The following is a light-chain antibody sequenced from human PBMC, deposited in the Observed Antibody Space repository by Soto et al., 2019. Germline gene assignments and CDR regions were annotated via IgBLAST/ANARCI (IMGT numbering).Light chain of an antibody. V-gene: IGKV1-5*03. CDR3: QQCNSYST. Sequence: IHMTQCRSTRPASVANRGTSAGRDSQRISSWLAWYQQKPGKAPKLLIYKASSLESGVPSRFSGSGSGSEFSLTISSLQPDDFATYYCQQCNSYSTVGQGTKVDIK. CDR1: QRISSW. CDR2: KAS. J-gene: IGKJ1*01.